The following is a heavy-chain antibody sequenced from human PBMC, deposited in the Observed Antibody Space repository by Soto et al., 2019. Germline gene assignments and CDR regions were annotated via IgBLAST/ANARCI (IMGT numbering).Heavy chain of an antibody. CDR2: ISYDGSYE. Sequence: QVRLEESGGGVVQPGGSLRLSCAASGFRFSDYGMHWVRQAPGKGLGWVAVISYDGSYEYYADSVKGRFTISRDNSKNTVFLQMTSVREEDTAVFYCARGDKARDGSDLWGLGTLVTVSS. J-gene: IGHJ4*02. V-gene: IGHV3-30*03. D-gene: IGHD5-12*01. CDR3: ARGDKARDGSDL. CDR1: GFRFSDYG.